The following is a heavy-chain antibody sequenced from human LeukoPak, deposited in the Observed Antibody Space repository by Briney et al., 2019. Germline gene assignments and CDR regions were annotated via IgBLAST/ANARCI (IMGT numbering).Heavy chain of an antibody. Sequence: PGGSLKLSCAASGFTFSSYGMHWVRQAPGKGLEWVAVISYDGSNKYYADSVKGRFTTSRDNSKNTLYLQMNSLRAEDTAVYYCAKDFGATAEIYYFDYWGQGTLVTVSS. D-gene: IGHD3-16*01. CDR2: ISYDGSNK. CDR1: GFTFSSYG. J-gene: IGHJ4*02. CDR3: AKDFGATAEIYYFDY. V-gene: IGHV3-30*18.